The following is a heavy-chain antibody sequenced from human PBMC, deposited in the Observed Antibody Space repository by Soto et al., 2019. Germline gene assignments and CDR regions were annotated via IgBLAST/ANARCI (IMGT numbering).Heavy chain of an antibody. CDR3: TREETQLWPFDAFDI. CDR1: GFTFGDYA. J-gene: IGHJ3*02. Sequence: GGSLRLSCTASGFTFGDYAMSWFRQAPGKGLEWVGFIRSKAYGGTTEYAASVKGRFTISRDDSKSIAYLQMNSLKTEDTAVYYCTREETQLWPFDAFDIWGQGTMVTVSS. D-gene: IGHD5-18*01. CDR2: IRSKAYGGTT. V-gene: IGHV3-49*03.